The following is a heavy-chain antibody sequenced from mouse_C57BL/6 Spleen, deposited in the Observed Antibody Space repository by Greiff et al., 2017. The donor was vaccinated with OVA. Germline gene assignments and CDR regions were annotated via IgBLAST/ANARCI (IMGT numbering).Heavy chain of an antibody. CDR1: GYTFTGYW. D-gene: IGHD3-1*01. CDR2: ILPGSGST. J-gene: IGHJ4*01. Sequence: QVQLKQSGAELMKPGASVKLSCTATGYTFTGYWIEWVKQRPGHGLEWIGEILPGSGSTTYNEKFKGKATFTADTSSTTASMQLSSLTTEDSALSYWACRGPAYAMDYWGQGTSVTVSA. CDR3: ACRGPAYAMDY. V-gene: IGHV1-9*01.